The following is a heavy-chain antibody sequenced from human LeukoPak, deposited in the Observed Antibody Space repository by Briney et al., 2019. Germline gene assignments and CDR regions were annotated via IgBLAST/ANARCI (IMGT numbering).Heavy chain of an antibody. J-gene: IGHJ4*02. CDR2: IYYSGNT. V-gene: IGHV4-59*08. Sequence: SETLSLTCTVSGDSTSGYYWSWIRQPPGKGLEWIGYIYYSGNTNYNPSLKSRVTISVDTSKNQFSLRLSSVTAADTAVYYCARHWDDWGQGTLVTVSS. CDR1: GDSTSGYY. CDR3: ARHWDD.